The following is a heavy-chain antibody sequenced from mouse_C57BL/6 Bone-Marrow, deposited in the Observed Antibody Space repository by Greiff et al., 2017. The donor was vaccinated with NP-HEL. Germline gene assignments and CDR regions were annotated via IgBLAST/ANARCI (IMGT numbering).Heavy chain of an antibody. J-gene: IGHJ4*01. Sequence: EVKVVESGGGLVQSGRSLRLSCGTSGFTFSDFYMEWVRQAPGKGLEWIAASRNKANDYTTEYSASVKGRFIVSRDTSQSILYLQMNALRAEDTAIYYCARDDGSMDYWGQGTSVTVSS. D-gene: IGHD2-3*01. CDR3: ARDDGSMDY. V-gene: IGHV7-1*01. CDR1: GFTFSDFY. CDR2: SRNKANDYTT.